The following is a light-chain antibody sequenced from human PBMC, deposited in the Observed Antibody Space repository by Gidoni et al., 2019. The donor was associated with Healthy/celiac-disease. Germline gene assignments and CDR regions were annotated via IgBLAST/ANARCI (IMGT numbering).Light chain of an antibody. CDR1: QSISSW. V-gene: IGKV1-5*03. J-gene: IGKJ2*01. CDR2: KAS. Sequence: DIQMTQSPSPLSASVGDRVTITCRASQSISSWLAWYQQKPGKAPKLLIYKASSLESGVPSRFSGSGSGTEFTLTISSLQPDEFATYYCQQYNSPYTFGQGTKLEIK. CDR3: QQYNSPYT.